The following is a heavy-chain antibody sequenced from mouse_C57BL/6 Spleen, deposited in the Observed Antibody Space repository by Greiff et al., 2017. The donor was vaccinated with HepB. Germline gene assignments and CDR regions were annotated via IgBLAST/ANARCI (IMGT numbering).Heavy chain of an antibody. Sequence: VQLQQSGPELVKPGASVKISCKASGYAFSSSWMNWVKQRPGKGLEWIGRIYPGDGDTNYNGKFKGKATLTADKSSSTAYMQLSSLTSEDSAVYFGARESYYSNPSWFAYWGQGTLVTVSA. CDR1: GYAFSSSW. CDR3: ARESYYSNPSWFAY. J-gene: IGHJ3*01. V-gene: IGHV1-82*01. D-gene: IGHD2-5*01. CDR2: IYPGDGDT.